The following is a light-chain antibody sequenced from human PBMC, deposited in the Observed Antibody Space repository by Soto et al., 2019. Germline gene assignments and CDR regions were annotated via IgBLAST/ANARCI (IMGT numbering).Light chain of an antibody. CDR2: GAS. CDR3: QQYGRSPMFT. V-gene: IGKV3-20*01. Sequence: EIVLTQSAVALSLSPVERAALSCIASQSVSSNYLAWYQQKPGQAPRLLIYGASRGAAGIPDRFTGSGSGTDFTLTINRLEPEDFAVYFCQQYGRSPMFTFGQGTKVDIK. CDR1: QSVSSNY. J-gene: IGKJ2*01.